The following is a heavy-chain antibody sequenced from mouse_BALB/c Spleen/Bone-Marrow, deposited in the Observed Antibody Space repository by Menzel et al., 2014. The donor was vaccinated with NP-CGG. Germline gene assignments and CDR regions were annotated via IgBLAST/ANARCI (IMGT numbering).Heavy chain of an antibody. CDR2: INPESSTI. CDR3: TRLTYYGLSDY. V-gene: IGHV4-1*02. J-gene: IGHJ2*01. D-gene: IGHD1-2*01. CDR1: GFDFSRYW. Sequence: EVQLVESGGGLVQPGGSLKLSCTASGFDFSRYWMSWVRQAPGKGLQWIGEINPESSTINYTPSLKDKFIISRDNAKNTQYLQMSKVRSEDTALYYCTRLTYYGLSDYWGQGTTLTVSS.